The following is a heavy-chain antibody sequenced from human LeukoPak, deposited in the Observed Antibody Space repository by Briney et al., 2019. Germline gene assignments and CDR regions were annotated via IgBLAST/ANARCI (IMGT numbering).Heavy chain of an antibody. CDR3: ASLSSSWYINWFDP. V-gene: IGHV3-21*01. CDR1: GFTFSSYS. CDR2: ISSSSSYI. D-gene: IGHD6-13*01. Sequence: PGGSLRLSCAASGFTFSSYSMNWVRQAPGKGLEWVSSISSSSSYIYYADSVKGRFTISRDNAKNSLYLQMNSLRAEDTAVYYCASLSSSWYINWFDPCGQGTLVTVSS. J-gene: IGHJ5*02.